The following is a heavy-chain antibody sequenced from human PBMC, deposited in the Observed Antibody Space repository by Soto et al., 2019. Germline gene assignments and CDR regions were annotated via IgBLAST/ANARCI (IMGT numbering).Heavy chain of an antibody. J-gene: IGHJ6*02. CDR2: IIPFFGSP. V-gene: IGHV1-69*13. Sequence: EASVKVSCKPSGGTFGSYAISWVRQAPGQGLEWMGGIIPFFGSPNYAQKLQGRVTITADESTSTAYMELTSLRSEDTAVYYCARYCSSTTCRKYHYYGMDVWGQGTTVTVSS. CDR3: ARYCSSTTCRKYHYYGMDV. D-gene: IGHD2-2*01. CDR1: GGTFGSYA.